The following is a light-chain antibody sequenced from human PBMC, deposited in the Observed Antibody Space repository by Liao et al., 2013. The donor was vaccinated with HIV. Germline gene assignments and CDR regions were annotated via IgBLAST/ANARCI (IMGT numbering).Light chain of an antibody. CDR3: QVWHQGSDHRV. CDR1: NIGTKR. J-gene: IGLJ3*02. CDR2: YDT. V-gene: IGLV3-21*01. Sequence: SYVLTQPPSVSVAPGRTATITCGGINIGTKRVHWYQHKPGQAPILVISYDTDRPSGIPERFSGSNSWNTATLTISRVEAGDEADYYCQVWHQGSDHRVFGGGTRLTVL.